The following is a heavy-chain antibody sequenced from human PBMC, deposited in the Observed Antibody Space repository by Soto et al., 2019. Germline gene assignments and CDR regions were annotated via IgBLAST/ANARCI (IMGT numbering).Heavy chain of an antibody. CDR3: ARVVAGHYYYYYGMDV. V-gene: IGHV3-48*02. J-gene: IGHJ6*02. Sequence: GGSLRLSCEVSGFNLSDYSMKWVRQAPGKGLEWISYISYSSSTIYYADSVKGRFTISRDNAKNSVYLQMSSLRDEDTALYYCARVVAGHYYYYYGMDVWGQGTAVTVSS. D-gene: IGHD2-21*01. CDR1: GFNLSDYS. CDR2: ISYSSSTI.